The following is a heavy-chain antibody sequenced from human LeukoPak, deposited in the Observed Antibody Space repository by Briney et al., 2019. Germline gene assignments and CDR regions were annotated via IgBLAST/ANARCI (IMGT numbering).Heavy chain of an antibody. J-gene: IGHJ3*02. D-gene: IGHD6-13*01. Sequence: ASVKVSCKASGYTFTSYGISWVRQAPGQGLEWMGWISAYNGNTNCAQKLQGRVTMTTDTSTSTAYMELRSLRSDDTAVHYCARVGGSSWYVAFDIWGQGTMVTVSS. V-gene: IGHV1-18*01. CDR2: ISAYNGNT. CDR1: GYTFTSYG. CDR3: ARVGGSSWYVAFDI.